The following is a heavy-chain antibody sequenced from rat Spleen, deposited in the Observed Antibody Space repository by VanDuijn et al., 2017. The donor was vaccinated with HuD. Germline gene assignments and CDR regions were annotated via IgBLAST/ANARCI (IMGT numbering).Heavy chain of an antibody. J-gene: IGHJ2*01. V-gene: IGHV5-29*01. D-gene: IGHD4-3*01. CDR1: GFTFSDYY. Sequence: EVQLVESDGGLVQPGRSLKLSCAASGFTFSDYYMAWVRQGPTQGLEWVATIRYDGSSTYYRDSVKGRFTISRDNAKSTLSLQMDSLRSEDTANYYCTRLNSGYWYFDFLGQGVVVTVSS. CDR3: TRLNSGYWYFDF. CDR2: IRYDGSST.